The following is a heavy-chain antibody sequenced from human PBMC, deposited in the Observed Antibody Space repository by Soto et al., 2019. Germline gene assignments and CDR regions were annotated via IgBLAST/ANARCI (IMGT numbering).Heavy chain of an antibody. J-gene: IGHJ4*02. Sequence: SETLSLTCAVYGGSFSGYYWSWIRQPPGKGLEWIGEINHSGSTNYNPSLKSRVTISVDTSKNQFSLKLSSVTAADTAVYYCALLWFGGHEKNNVRSIYWGQGTLVTVSS. D-gene: IGHD3-10*01. CDR1: GGSFSGYY. CDR3: ALLWFGGHEKNNVRSIY. CDR2: INHSGST. V-gene: IGHV4-34*01.